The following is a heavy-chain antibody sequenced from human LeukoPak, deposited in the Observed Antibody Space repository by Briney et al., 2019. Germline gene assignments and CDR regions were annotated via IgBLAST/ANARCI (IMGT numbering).Heavy chain of an antibody. CDR1: GYTLTELS. D-gene: IGHD5-18*01. CDR3: ARSWIQLWFRPDY. J-gene: IGHJ4*02. V-gene: IGHV1-2*02. CDR2: INPNSGGT. Sequence: ASVKVSCKVSGYTLTELSMHWVRRAPGQGLEWMGWINPNSGGTNYAQKFQGRVTMTRDTSISTAYMELSRLRSDDTAVYYCARSWIQLWFRPDYWGQGTLVTVSS.